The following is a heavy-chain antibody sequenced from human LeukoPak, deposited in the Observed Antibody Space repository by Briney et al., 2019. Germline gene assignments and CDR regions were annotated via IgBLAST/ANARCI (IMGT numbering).Heavy chain of an antibody. Sequence: GGSLRLSCAASGFTFSTYAMCWVRQAPGKGLEWVSGLSVTGDSTYYADSVKGRFTVSRDNSKNTLYLQMNSLRAEDTAVYYCAREAVATLDYWGQGTLVTVSS. CDR1: GFTFSTYA. V-gene: IGHV3-23*01. CDR2: LSVTGDST. J-gene: IGHJ4*02. CDR3: AREAVATLDY. D-gene: IGHD6-19*01.